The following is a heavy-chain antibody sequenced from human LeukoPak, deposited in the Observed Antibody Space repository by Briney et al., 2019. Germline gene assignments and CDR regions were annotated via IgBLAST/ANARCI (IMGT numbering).Heavy chain of an antibody. J-gene: IGHJ5*02. CDR1: GFTFSNYA. Sequence: GGSLRLSCAASGFTFSNYAMSWVCQAPGKGLGWVSVISGSGDSTYYADSVKGRCTISRDNSKNTLYLQINSLRGEDAAVYYCAKDIRFNWFDPWGQGTLVTVSS. D-gene: IGHD1-14*01. CDR3: AKDIRFNWFDP. V-gene: IGHV3-23*01. CDR2: ISGSGDST.